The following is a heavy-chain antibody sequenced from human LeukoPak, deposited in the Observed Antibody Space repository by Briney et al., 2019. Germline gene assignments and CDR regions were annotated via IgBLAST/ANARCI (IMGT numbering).Heavy chain of an antibody. J-gene: IGHJ4*02. D-gene: IGHD3-22*01. V-gene: IGHV4-39*01. CDR3: ARRDDSSGYHKIFDY. CDR2: IYYSGST. Sequence: ASETLSLTCTVSGGSISSSSYYWGWIRQPPGKGLEWIGSIYYSGSTYYNPSLKSRVTISVDTSKNQFSLKLSSVTAADTAVYYCARRDDSSGYHKIFDYWGPGTLVTVSS. CDR1: GGSISSSSYY.